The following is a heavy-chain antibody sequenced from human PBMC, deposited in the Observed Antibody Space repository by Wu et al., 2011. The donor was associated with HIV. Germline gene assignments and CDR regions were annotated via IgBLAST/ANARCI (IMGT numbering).Heavy chain of an antibody. D-gene: IGHD3-22*01. Sequence: YISSSGSTIYYADSVKGRFTISRDNAKNSLYLQMNSLRAEDTAVYYCARALNYYDSPLGGMDVWGQGTTVTVSS. V-gene: IGHV3-11*01. CDR2: ISSSGSTI. CDR3: ARALNYYDSPLGGMDV. J-gene: IGHJ6*02.